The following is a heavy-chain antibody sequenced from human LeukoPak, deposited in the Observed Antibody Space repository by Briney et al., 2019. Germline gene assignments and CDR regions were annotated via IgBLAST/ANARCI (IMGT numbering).Heavy chain of an antibody. CDR3: AKDVEKRSSWFGY. J-gene: IGHJ4*02. D-gene: IGHD6-13*01. CDR2: IRYDGSDK. CDR1: GFIFSNYG. Sequence: GGSLRLSCAASGFIFSNYGMHWVRQAPGKGLEWVAFIRYDGSDKYYVDSVKGRFTISRDNSKNTLYLQMNSLRAEDTAVYYCAKDVEKRSSWFGYWGQGTLVTVSS. V-gene: IGHV3-30*02.